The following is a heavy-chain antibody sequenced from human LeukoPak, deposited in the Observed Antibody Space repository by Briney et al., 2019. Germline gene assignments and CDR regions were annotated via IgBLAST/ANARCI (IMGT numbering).Heavy chain of an antibody. D-gene: IGHD3-10*01. CDR3: ARDRGNSRFDP. CDR2: IWYDGSNK. CDR1: GFTFSSYG. J-gene: IGHJ5*02. Sequence: GRSLRLSCAASGFTFSSYGMHWVRQAPGKGLEWVAVIWYDGSNKYYADSVKGRFTISRDNSKNTLYLQMNSPRAEDTAVYYCARDRGNSRFDPWGQGTLVTVSS. V-gene: IGHV3-33*01.